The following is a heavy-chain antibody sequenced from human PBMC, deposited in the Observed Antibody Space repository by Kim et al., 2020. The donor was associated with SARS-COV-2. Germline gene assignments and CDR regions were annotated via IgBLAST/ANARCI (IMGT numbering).Heavy chain of an antibody. D-gene: IGHD3-10*01. CDR2: ISGSGTNT. V-gene: IGHV3-23*01. CDR3: ARGVPGGYSPES. Sequence: GGSLRLSCAASGFTFSSYAMSWVRQAPGKGLEWVSAISGSGTNTYYADSMKGRFTISRDNSKNTLYLQMNSLRAEDTAVYYCARGVPGGYSPESWGQGTLVTVSS. CDR1: GFTFSSYA. J-gene: IGHJ5*02.